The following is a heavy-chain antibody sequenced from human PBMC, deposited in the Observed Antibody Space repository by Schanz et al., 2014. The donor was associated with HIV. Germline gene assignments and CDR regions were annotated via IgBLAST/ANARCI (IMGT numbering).Heavy chain of an antibody. V-gene: IGHV3-33*01. CDR3: ARGSGPYYYYYGMDV. Sequence: QVQLVESGGGVVQPGRSLRLSCAATGFTFGSYGMDWVRQAPGKGLEWVAVIWHDGEKKDYADSVKGRFTISRDNSKNTLYLQMNSLRADDTAVYYCARGSGPYYYYYGMDVWGQGTTVTVSS. CDR2: IWHDGEKK. D-gene: IGHD3-10*01. J-gene: IGHJ6*02. CDR1: GFTFGSYG.